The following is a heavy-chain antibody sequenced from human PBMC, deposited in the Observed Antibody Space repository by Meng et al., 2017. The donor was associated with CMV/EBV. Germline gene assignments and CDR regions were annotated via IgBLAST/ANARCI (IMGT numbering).Heavy chain of an antibody. CDR3: ANAVVRYNWFDP. D-gene: IGHD4-23*01. CDR1: GGTFTSYY. Sequence: ASVKVSCKASGGTFTSYYMHWVRQAPGQGLEWMGIINPSGGSTSYAQKFQGRVTMTRDTSTSTVYMELSSLRSEDTAVYYCANAVVRYNWFDPWGQGTLVTVSS. CDR2: INPSGGST. J-gene: IGHJ5*02. V-gene: IGHV1-46*01.